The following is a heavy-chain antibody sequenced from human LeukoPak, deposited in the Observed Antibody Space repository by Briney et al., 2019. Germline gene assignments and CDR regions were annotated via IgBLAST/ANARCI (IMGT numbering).Heavy chain of an antibody. V-gene: IGHV3-21*01. D-gene: IGHD3-22*01. CDR2: IGSSGSYI. CDR1: GFTVSSNY. J-gene: IGHJ4*02. CDR3: ARDFHVRNYDIGGYSY. Sequence: GGSLRLSCAASGFTVSSNYMSWVRQAPGKGLEWVSSIGSSGSYIYYADSLTGRFTISRDNAKNSLYLQMNSLRAEDTAVYYCARDFHVRNYDIGGYSYWGQGTLVTVSS.